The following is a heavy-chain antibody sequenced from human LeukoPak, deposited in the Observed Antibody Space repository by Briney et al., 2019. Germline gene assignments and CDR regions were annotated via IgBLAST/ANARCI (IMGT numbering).Heavy chain of an antibody. D-gene: IGHD2-2*01. CDR2: IYYSGSI. Sequence: SETLSLTCSASGGSISSSSYYWGWIRPPPGTWLEWIGSIYYSGSIYYNPTLKSRVTISVDTSKNQFSLKLSSVTAADTAVYYCARQLGYCSSTSCYADKVDYWGQGTLVTVSS. V-gene: IGHV4-39*01. CDR1: GGSISSSSYY. J-gene: IGHJ4*02. CDR3: ARQLGYCSSTSCYADKVDY.